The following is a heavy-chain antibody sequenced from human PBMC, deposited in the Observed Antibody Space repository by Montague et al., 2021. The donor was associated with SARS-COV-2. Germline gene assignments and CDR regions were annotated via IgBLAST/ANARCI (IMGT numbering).Heavy chain of an antibody. J-gene: IGHJ6*02. Sequence: SETLSLTCTVSGGSISSSNCNWSRLRHPPGQGLDWIGSINYSTSTYYTPSLKSRVSISGDTSKNPFSLKLISVTAAATAVYYCASHRVLRFLETDCCYYGMDVGGRGTTVTVSS. CDR1: GGSISSSNCN. CDR2: INYSTST. V-gene: IGHV4-39*01. CDR3: ASHRVLRFLETDCCYYGMDV. D-gene: IGHD3-3*01.